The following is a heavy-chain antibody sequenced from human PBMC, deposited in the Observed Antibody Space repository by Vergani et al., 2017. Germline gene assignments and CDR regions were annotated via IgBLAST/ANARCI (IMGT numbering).Heavy chain of an antibody. Sequence: VQLVESGGGVVQPGRSLRLSCAASGFTFSSYAMHWVRQAPGKGLEWVAVISYDGSNKYYADSVKGRFTISRDNSKNRLYLQMNSLRAEDTAVYYCAREIFPHLDYWGQGTLVTVSS. J-gene: IGHJ4*02. D-gene: IGHD3-3*01. CDR1: GFTFSSYA. CDR3: AREIFPHLDY. V-gene: IGHV3-30-3*01. CDR2: ISYDGSNK.